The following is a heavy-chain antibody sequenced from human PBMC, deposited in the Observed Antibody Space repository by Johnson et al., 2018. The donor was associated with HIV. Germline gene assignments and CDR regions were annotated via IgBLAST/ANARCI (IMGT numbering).Heavy chain of an antibody. CDR2: IRGSGGNT. Sequence: VQLVESGGGVVRPGGSLRLSCAASGFTFDDYGMSWVRQAPGTGLEWVSSIRGSGGNTFYADSVRGRFTISRDNSQNTLYLQMKTLRAEDTAVYYCAKASHYDSSGNPSDAFDIWGQGTMVTVSS. J-gene: IGHJ3*02. CDR3: AKASHYDSSGNPSDAFDI. V-gene: IGHV3-23*04. D-gene: IGHD3-22*01. CDR1: GFTFDDYG.